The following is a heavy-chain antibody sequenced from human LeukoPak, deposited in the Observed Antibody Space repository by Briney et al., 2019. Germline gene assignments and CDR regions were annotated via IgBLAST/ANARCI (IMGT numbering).Heavy chain of an antibody. V-gene: IGHV4-39*01. CDR1: GGSISSSSYY. Sequence: PSETLSLTCTVSGGSISSSSYYWGWIRQPPGKGLEWIGSIYYGGSTYYNPSLKSRVTISVDTSNRQFSLKLSSVTAADTAVYYCASPHDYGDYYFDYWGQGTLVTVSS. CDR3: ASPHDYGDYYFDY. CDR2: IYYGGST. D-gene: IGHD4-17*01. J-gene: IGHJ4*02.